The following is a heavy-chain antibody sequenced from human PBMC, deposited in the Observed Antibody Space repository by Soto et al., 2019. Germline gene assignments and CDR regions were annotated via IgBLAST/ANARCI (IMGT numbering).Heavy chain of an antibody. J-gene: IGHJ4*02. Sequence: PGGSLRLSCAASGFSFSNYVMNWVRQAPGKGLEWVSGISNSGGSTYYADSVKGRFTITRDNSKNTVFLQMSGLRAEDTAVYHCAKDLIYDSSRPNSFDYWGQGTLVNVSS. CDR2: ISNSGGST. CDR3: AKDLIYDSSRPNSFDY. CDR1: GFSFSNYV. V-gene: IGHV3-23*01. D-gene: IGHD3-22*01.